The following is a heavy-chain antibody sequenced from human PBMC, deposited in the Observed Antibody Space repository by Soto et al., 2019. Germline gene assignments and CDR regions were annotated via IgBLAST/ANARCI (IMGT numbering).Heavy chain of an antibody. CDR1: GGTFSSYA. CDR2: IIPIFGTA. J-gene: IGHJ6*02. D-gene: IGHD2-2*01. V-gene: IGHV1-69*13. CDR3: ARAQRAAIYYYYGMDV. Sequence: GASVKVSCKASGGTFSSYAISWVRQAPGQGLEWMGGIIPIFGTANYAQKFQGRVTITADESTSTAYMELSSLRSEDTAVYYCARAQRAAIYYYYGMDVWGHGTTVTVSS.